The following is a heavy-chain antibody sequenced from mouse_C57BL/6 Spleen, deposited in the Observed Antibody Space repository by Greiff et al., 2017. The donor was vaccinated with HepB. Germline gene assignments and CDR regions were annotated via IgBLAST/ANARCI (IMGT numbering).Heavy chain of an antibody. CDR1: GFTFSDYG. Sequence: DVMLVESGGGLVKPGGSLKLSCAASGFTFSDYGMHWVRQAPEKGLEWVAYISSGSSTIYYADTVKGRFTISRDNAKNTLFLQMTSLRSEDTAMYYCARRTGTWSYFDYWGQGTTLTVSS. D-gene: IGHD4-1*01. J-gene: IGHJ2*01. V-gene: IGHV5-17*01. CDR2: ISSGSSTI. CDR3: ARRTGTWSYFDY.